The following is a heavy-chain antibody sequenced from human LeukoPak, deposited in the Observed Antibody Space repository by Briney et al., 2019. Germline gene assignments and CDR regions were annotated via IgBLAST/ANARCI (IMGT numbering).Heavy chain of an antibody. Sequence: GGSLRLSCAASGFTFSSYAMHWVRQAPGKGLEWVAVISYDGSNKYYADSVKGRFTISRDNSKNTLYLQMNSLRAEDTAVYYCARAARFGDSIGYRDAFDIWGQGTMVTVSS. CDR3: ARAARFGDSIGYRDAFDI. V-gene: IGHV3-30*04. J-gene: IGHJ3*02. D-gene: IGHD3-22*01. CDR2: ISYDGSNK. CDR1: GFTFSSYA.